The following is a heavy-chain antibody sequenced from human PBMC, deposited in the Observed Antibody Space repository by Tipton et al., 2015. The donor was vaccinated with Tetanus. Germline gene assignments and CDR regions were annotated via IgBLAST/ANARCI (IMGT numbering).Heavy chain of an antibody. J-gene: IGHJ4*02. CDR2: ISYSGIT. CDR1: GDSISRSSSY. Sequence: TLSLTCTVSGDSISRSSSYWGWIRQPPGRRLEWIGSISYSGITYYNPSLKSRVTMSGDTSTNHFSLRLTSVTAVDAAVYYCARHWFELRGFDYWGQGALVTVSS. CDR3: ARHWFELRGFDY. D-gene: IGHD1-7*01. V-gene: IGHV4-39*01.